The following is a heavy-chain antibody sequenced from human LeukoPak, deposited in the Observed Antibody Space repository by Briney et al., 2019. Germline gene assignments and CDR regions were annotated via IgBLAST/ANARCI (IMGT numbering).Heavy chain of an antibody. CDR3: ARVCSSTSCYSNPGFDP. CDR1: VYTFTSYD. Sequence: ASVKVSCKASVYTFTSYDINWVRQATGQGLEWMGWMNPNSGNTGYAQKFQGRVTITRNTSISTAYMELSSLRSEDTAVYYCARVCSSTSCYSNPGFDPWGQGTLVTVSS. CDR2: MNPNSGNT. J-gene: IGHJ5*02. V-gene: IGHV1-8*03. D-gene: IGHD2-2*01.